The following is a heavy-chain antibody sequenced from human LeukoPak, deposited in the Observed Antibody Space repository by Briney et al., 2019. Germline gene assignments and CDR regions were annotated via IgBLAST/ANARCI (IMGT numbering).Heavy chain of an antibody. CDR2: INPNSGAT. D-gene: IGHD2-21*01. CDR1: TYTFTGVY. CDR3: ARDAYSGFDKSYLFHF. J-gene: IGHJ4*02. Sequence: ASVKASCNASTYTFTGVYMHWVRQAPGQGLEWMGWINPNSGATNYAQRFQGRVTMTRDTSISTGYMELSRLGSDDTAVYYCARDAYSGFDKSYLFHFWGRGTPVSVSS. V-gene: IGHV1-2*02.